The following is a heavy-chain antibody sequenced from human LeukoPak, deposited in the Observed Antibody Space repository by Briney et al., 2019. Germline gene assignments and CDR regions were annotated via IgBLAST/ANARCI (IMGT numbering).Heavy chain of an antibody. J-gene: IGHJ3*02. CDR2: LSGSGDDT. Sequence: GGSLRLSCAASGFKFNSYWMSWVRQAPGKGLEWVSALSGSGDDTFYTDSFKGRFTISRDNSKNTLYLQMNSLRADDTAVYYCARDGSGGYRNRGVFDIWGQGTMVTVSS. D-gene: IGHD5-18*01. CDR1: GFKFNSYW. V-gene: IGHV3-23*01. CDR3: ARDGSGGYRNRGVFDI.